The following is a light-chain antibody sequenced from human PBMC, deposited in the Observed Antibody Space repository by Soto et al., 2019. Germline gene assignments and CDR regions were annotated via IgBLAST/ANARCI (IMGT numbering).Light chain of an antibody. J-gene: IGKJ5*01. CDR1: QSLLYSNGYNY. V-gene: IGKV2-28*01. CDR3: MQGLQDLT. CDR2: LGS. Sequence: IVMTQSPLSLPVTPGEPASISCRSSQSLLYSNGYNYLDWYLQRPGQSPQLLIYLGSNRAPGVPDRFGGSGSGTDFTLKISRVEAEDVGVYYCMQGLQDLTFGQGTRLEIQ.